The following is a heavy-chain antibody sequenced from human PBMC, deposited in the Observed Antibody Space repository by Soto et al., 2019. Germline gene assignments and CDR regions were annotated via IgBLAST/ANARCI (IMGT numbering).Heavy chain of an antibody. D-gene: IGHD2-2*01. J-gene: IGHJ4*02. V-gene: IGHV4-59*01. CDR3: ARDPPDDASYFDY. CDR2: IYYSGTT. CDR1: RGSISSYY. Sequence: QVQLQESGPGLVKPSETLSLTCTVSRGSISSYYWSWIRQPPGKGLEWIGYIYYSGTTNYIPSLKSRVTMSVDTSRNQISLKLSSVTAADTAVYYCARDPPDDASYFDYWGQGTLVTVSS.